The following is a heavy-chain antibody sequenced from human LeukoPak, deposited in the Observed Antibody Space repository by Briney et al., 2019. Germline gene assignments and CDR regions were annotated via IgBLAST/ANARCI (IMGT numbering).Heavy chain of an antibody. D-gene: IGHD3-9*01. Sequence: ASVKVSCKASGYTFTSYGISWVRQAPGQGLEWMGWISAYNGNTNYAQKLQGRVTMTTDTSTSTAYMELRSLRSDDTAVYYCARDGTYYDILTGYRGSDYMDVWGKGTTVTVSS. J-gene: IGHJ6*03. V-gene: IGHV1-18*01. CDR3: ARDGTYYDILTGYRGSDYMDV. CDR1: GYTFTSYG. CDR2: ISAYNGNT.